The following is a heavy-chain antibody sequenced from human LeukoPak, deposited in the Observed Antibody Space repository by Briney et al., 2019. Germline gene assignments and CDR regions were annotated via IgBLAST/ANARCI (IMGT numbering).Heavy chain of an antibody. CDR3: AVAPGDY. Sequence: ASVKVSCKASGYTFTGYFMHWVRQAPGQGLEWMGWIDPKSGNANFPQRFQGRVTLTRDTSISTVYMELNSLTSDDTAIYYCAVAPGDYWGQGTLVTVSS. V-gene: IGHV1-2*02. CDR1: GYTFTGYF. J-gene: IGHJ4*02. D-gene: IGHD2-21*01. CDR2: IDPKSGNA.